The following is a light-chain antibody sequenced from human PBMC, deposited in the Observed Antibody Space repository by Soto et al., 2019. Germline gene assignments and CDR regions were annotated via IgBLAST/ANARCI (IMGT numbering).Light chain of an antibody. J-gene: IGLJ1*01. V-gene: IGLV2-14*01. CDR1: SSDVGNYKY. Sequence: QSAVTQPAFVSGSPGQSITISCTGTSSDVGNYKYVSWYQQHPGKAPKLMIYEVSNRPSGVSNRFSGSKSGNTASLTISGLQAEDETDYYCFSYTSSGTYVFGTGTKLTVL. CDR2: EVS. CDR3: FSYTSSGTYV.